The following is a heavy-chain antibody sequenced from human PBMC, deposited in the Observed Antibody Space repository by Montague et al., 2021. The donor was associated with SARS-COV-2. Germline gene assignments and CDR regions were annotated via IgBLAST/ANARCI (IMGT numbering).Heavy chain of an antibody. CDR1: GASFSNYY. CDR3: AGVPSYSFGFWDY. J-gene: IGHJ4*02. Sequence: SETLSLTCAVYGASFSNYYWSWIRQPPGKGLEWVGEINHSGYTNYNPSPESRLTITLDSSKKKFFFKMTSVTAADTAIYYCAGVPSYSFGFWDYWGQGTLVSVSS. V-gene: IGHV4-34*01. CDR2: INHSGYT. D-gene: IGHD3-16*02.